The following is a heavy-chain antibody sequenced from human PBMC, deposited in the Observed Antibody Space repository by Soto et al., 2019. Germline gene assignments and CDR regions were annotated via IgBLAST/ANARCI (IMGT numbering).Heavy chain of an antibody. J-gene: IGHJ6*02. CDR2: IYSHGNT. V-gene: IGHV4-39*07. CDR1: GGPISSRTYS. D-gene: IGHD3-16*02. CDR3: ARVIGGYYYGMYV. Sequence: PSETLSLTCAVSGGPISSRTYSWGWIRQPPGKSLERIGTIYSHGNTNSNPSLKSRVTISVDTSSNQLSLKLSSVTAAVTAVYYCARVIGGYYYGMYVWGQGTKVTVSS.